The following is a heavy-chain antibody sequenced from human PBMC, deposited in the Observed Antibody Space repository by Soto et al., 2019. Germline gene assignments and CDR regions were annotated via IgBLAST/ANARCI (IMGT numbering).Heavy chain of an antibody. CDR2: IIPILGIA. CDR3: ARDGVEVGASDY. Sequence: QVPLVQSGAEVKKPGSSVKVSCKASGGTFSSYTISWVRQAPGQGLEWMGRIIPILGIANYAQKFQGRVTITADKSTSTAYMELSSLRSEDTAVYYCARDGVEVGASDYWGQGTLVTVSS. D-gene: IGHD2-15*01. J-gene: IGHJ4*02. V-gene: IGHV1-69*08. CDR1: GGTFSSYT.